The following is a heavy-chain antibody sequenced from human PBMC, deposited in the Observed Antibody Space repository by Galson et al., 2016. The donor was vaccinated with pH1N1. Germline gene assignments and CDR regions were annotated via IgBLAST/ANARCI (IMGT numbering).Heavy chain of an antibody. V-gene: IGHV1-24*01. CDR1: GYTLTDLS. J-gene: IGHJ5*02. Sequence: SVKVSCKVSGYTLTDLSFHWVRQAPGIGLEWMGGFDPGNMERLYAQTFQGRVTMTEDTSTHTAYMELSSLRSEDTAIYYCTIRRWGDIGWDRVGFDPWGQGTLVTVSS. D-gene: IGHD3-10*01. CDR3: TIRRWGDIGWDRVGFDP. CDR2: FDPGNMER.